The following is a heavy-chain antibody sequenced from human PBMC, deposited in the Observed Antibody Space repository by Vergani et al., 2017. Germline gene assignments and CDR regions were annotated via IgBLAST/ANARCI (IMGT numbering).Heavy chain of an antibody. V-gene: IGHV3-33*01. Sequence: QVQLVESGGGVVQPGRSLRLSCAASGFTFSSYGMHWVRQAPGKGLEWVAVIWYDGSNKYYADSVKGRFTISRDNSKNTLYLQMNSLRAEDTAVYYCARAIVGATHYYYYYMDVWGKGP. CDR2: IWYDGSNK. CDR3: ARAIVGATHYYYYYMDV. CDR1: GFTFSSYG. J-gene: IGHJ6*03. D-gene: IGHD1-26*01.